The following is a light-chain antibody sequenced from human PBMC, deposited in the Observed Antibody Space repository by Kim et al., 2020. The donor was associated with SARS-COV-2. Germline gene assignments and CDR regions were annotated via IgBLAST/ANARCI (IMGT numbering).Light chain of an antibody. CDR1: SLRRYF. CDR2: SKS. CDR3: NSRDSSGDHVI. Sequence: ALGQTVRITCQGDSLRRYFASWYQQKPGQAPVLVIYSKSSRPSGIPYRFYGSSSGNTAILTINGAQAEDEADYYCNSRDSSGDHVIFGGGTQLTVL. V-gene: IGLV3-19*01. J-gene: IGLJ2*01.